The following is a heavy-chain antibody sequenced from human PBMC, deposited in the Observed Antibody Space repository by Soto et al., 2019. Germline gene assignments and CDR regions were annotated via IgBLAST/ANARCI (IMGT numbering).Heavy chain of an antibody. V-gene: IGHV4-34*01. CDR3: ARRLRINYYDFWSGQPDAFDI. D-gene: IGHD3-3*01. J-gene: IGHJ3*02. CDR1: GGSFSGYY. Sequence: QVQLQQWGAGLLKPSETLSLTCAVYGGSFSGYYWSWIRQPPGKGLEWIGEINHSGSTNYNPSLKSRVTISVDTSKNQFSLKLSSVTAADTAVYYCARRLRINYYDFWSGQPDAFDIWGQGTMVTVSS. CDR2: INHSGST.